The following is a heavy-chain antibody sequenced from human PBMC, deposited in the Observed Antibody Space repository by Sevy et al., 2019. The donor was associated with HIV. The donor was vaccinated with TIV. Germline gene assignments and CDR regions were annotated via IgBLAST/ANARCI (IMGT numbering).Heavy chain of an antibody. Sequence: GGSLRLSCAASGFTFRNYAMSCVRQAPGKGLEWVSALSGTGGSTYYADSVKGRFTISRDNSKNTLYLQMNSLRVEDTAVYYCAKDLDIVAVAAAIRLSYWGQGTLVTVSS. CDR3: AKDLDIVAVAAAIRLSY. CDR1: GFTFRNYA. V-gene: IGHV3-23*01. CDR2: LSGTGGST. J-gene: IGHJ4*02. D-gene: IGHD2-2*01.